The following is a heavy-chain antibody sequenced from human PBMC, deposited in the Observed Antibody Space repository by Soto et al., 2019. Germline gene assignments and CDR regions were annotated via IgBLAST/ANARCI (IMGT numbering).Heavy chain of an antibody. CDR2: IYWDDDK. CDR3: AHRPFRSTWHDAYDV. J-gene: IGHJ3*01. V-gene: IGHV2-5*02. CDR1: GFSLSARGEA. D-gene: IGHD6-6*01. Sequence: QITLKESGPTLVKPTETLTLTCTFSGFSLSARGEAVGWIRQPPGKALEWLAIIYWDDDKHYNPSLRTTFSITKDTSKNQVVLTMTNMDPVDTATYFCAHRPFRSTWHDAYDVWGPGTMVTVSS.